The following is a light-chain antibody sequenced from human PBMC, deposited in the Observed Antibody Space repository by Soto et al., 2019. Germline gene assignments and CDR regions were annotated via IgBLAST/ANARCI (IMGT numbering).Light chain of an antibody. CDR2: GNS. CDR3: QSYDSSLSGYG. Sequence: QSVLTQPPSVSGAPGQRVTISCTRSSSNIGAGYDVHWYQQLPGTAPKLLIYGNSNRPSGVPDRFSGSKSGTSASLAITGLQAEDEADYYCQSYDSSLSGYGFGTGTKVTVL. V-gene: IGLV1-40*01. J-gene: IGLJ1*01. CDR1: SSNIGAGYD.